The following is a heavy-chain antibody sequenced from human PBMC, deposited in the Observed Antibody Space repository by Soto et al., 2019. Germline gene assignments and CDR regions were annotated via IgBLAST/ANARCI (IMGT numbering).Heavy chain of an antibody. J-gene: IGHJ4*02. V-gene: IGHV3-53*05. Sequence: LRLSCAASGFAVSSSYMTWVRQVPGKGLEWVSVIYNDGATYYADSVRGRFTISRDIFKNTLILQMNSLKNDDTAVYYCARGHYAGPGQWGQGTLVTVSS. D-gene: IGHD3-16*01. CDR1: GFAVSSSY. CDR3: ARGHYAGPGQ. CDR2: IYNDGAT.